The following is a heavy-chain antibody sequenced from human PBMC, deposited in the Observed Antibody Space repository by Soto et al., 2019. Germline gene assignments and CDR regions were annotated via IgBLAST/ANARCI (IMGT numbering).Heavy chain of an antibody. D-gene: IGHD6-19*01. CDR1: GFTFSSSW. J-gene: IGHJ4*02. CDR2: INSGASTT. Sequence: GGSLRLSCATSGFTFSSSWMHWVRQAPGKGLVWVSRINSGASTTNYADSVKGRFTISRDNAKNTLYLQMDSLTAEDTAVYYCARGPSGWFGYDYWGQGTLVTVSS. V-gene: IGHV3-74*01. CDR3: ARGPSGWFGYDY.